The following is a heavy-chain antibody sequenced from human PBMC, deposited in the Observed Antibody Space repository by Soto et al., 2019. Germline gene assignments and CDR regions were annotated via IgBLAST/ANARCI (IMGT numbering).Heavy chain of an antibody. D-gene: IGHD6-13*01. CDR3: ARVVKTYSSPYYYYGMDV. V-gene: IGHV1-18*01. CDR2: ISAYNGNT. Sequence: ASVKVSCKASGYTFTSYGISWVRQAPGQGLEWMGWISAYNGNTNYAQKLQGRVTMTTDTSTSTAYMELRSLRSDDTAVYYCARVVKTYSSPYYYYGMDVWGQGTTVTVSS. CDR1: GYTFTSYG. J-gene: IGHJ6*02.